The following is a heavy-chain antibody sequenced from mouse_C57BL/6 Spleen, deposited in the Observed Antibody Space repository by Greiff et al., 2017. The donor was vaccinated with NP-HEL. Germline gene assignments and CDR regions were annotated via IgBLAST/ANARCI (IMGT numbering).Heavy chain of an antibody. J-gene: IGHJ4*01. V-gene: IGHV1-82*01. CDR1: GYAFSSSW. CDR3: ATSTVVAYNAMDY. CDR2: IYPGDGDT. Sequence: VKLVESGPELVKPGASVKISCKASGYAFSSSWMNWVKQRPGKGLEWIGRIYPGDGDTNYNGKFKGKATLTADKSSSTAYMQLSSLTSEDSAVYFCATSTVVAYNAMDYWGQGTSVTVSS. D-gene: IGHD1-1*01.